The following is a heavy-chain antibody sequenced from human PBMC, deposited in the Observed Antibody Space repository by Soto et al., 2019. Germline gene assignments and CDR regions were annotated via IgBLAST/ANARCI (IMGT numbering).Heavy chain of an antibody. CDR1: GGTFSSYA. D-gene: IGHD3-10*01. Sequence: GASVKVSCKASGGTFSSYAISWVRQAPGQGLEWMGGIIPIFGTANYAQKFQGRVTITADESTSTAYMELSSLRSEDTAVYYCARDRATMVRGPNYYGMDVWGQGTTVTVSS. J-gene: IGHJ6*02. V-gene: IGHV1-69*13. CDR3: ARDRATMVRGPNYYGMDV. CDR2: IIPIFGTA.